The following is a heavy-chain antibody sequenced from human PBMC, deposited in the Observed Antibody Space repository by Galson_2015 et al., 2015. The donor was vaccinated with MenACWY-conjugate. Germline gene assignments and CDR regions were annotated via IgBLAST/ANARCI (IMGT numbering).Heavy chain of an antibody. CDR3: ARGRGIYSGSHRLDV. D-gene: IGHD1-26*01. V-gene: IGHV4-59*12. Sequence: ETLSLTCAVSGDSINGYYWSWIRQPPGKRLEWIGSIYHTGSTNYNPSLKSRVTTSLDTSKNQFSLKLRSVTAADTADYYCARGRGIYSGSHRLDVWGQETTVIVSS. CDR2: IYHTGST. CDR1: GDSINGYY. J-gene: IGHJ6*02.